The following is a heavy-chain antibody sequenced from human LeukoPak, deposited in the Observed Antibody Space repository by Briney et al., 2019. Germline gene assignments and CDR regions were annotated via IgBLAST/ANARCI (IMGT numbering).Heavy chain of an antibody. J-gene: IGHJ4*02. Sequence: GGSLRLSCAASGFTFSSYEMNWVRQAPGKGLEWVSYISSSGSTIYYADSVKGRFTISRDNAKNSLYLQMNSLRAEDTAVYYCARLRSSGYSLTRRYYFDYWGQGTLVTVSS. CDR2: ISSSGSTI. CDR3: ARLRSSGYSLTRRYYFDY. CDR1: GFTFSSYE. V-gene: IGHV3-48*03. D-gene: IGHD5-18*01.